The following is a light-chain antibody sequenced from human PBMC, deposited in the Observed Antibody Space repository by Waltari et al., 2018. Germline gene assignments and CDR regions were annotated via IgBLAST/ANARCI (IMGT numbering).Light chain of an antibody. V-gene: IGKV1-12*01. CDR1: QYIGTW. Sequence: DNQMTQSPSSVSASVGDRVTISCRASQYIGTWLAWYQQRPGKAPKLLIYGASVLQSGVPSRCSGSGSGTDFTLTISSLQPEDFATYYCQQANSFPTFGPGTKVDVK. J-gene: IGKJ3*01. CDR2: GAS. CDR3: QQANSFPT.